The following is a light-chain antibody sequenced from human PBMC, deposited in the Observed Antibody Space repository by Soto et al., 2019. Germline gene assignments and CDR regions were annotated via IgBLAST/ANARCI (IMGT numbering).Light chain of an antibody. Sequence: QSELTQPPSASGTPGQRVTISCSGSSSNIGSNYVYWYQQLPGTAPKLLIYRNNQRPSGVPDRFSGSKSGTSGSLAISGLRSEDEADYYCAAWDDSLSGVFGGGTKLTVL. CDR2: RNN. J-gene: IGLJ3*02. CDR1: SSNIGSNY. CDR3: AAWDDSLSGV. V-gene: IGLV1-47*01.